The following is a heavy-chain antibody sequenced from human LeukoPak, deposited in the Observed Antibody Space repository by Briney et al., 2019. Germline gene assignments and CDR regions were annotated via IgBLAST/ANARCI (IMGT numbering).Heavy chain of an antibody. CDR1: GFTFSSYG. V-gene: IGHV3-33*06. CDR2: IWYDGSNK. D-gene: IGHD6-19*01. Sequence: PGRSLRLSCAASGFTFSSYGMHWVRQAPGKGLEWVAVIWYDGSNKYYADSVKGRFTISRDNSKNTLYLQMNSLRAEDTAVYYCAKQWQWLAHYYYSYMDVWGKGTTVTVSS. CDR3: AKQWQWLAHYYYSYMDV. J-gene: IGHJ6*03.